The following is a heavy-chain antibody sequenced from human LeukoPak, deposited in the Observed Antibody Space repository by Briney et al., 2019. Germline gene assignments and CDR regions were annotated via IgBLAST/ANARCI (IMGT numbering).Heavy chain of an antibody. CDR3: VKVGARYSSGWYDY. CDR2: ITSDGSST. D-gene: IGHD6-19*01. J-gene: IGHJ4*02. CDR1: GFTLSNYW. Sequence: GGFLRLSCAASGFTLSNYWMHWVRQAPGKGLVWVSRITSDGSSTNYADSVKGRFTISRDNSKNTLYLQMSSLRAEDTAVYYCVKVGARYSSGWYDYWGQGTLVTVSS. V-gene: IGHV3-74*01.